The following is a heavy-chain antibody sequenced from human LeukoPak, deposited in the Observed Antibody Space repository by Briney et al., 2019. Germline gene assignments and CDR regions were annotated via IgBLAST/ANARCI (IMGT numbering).Heavy chain of an antibody. Sequence: GGSLRLSCAASGFTVSSNYMSWVRQAPGKGLEWVSVIYSGGSTYYADSVKGRFTISRDNSKNTLYLQMNSLRAEDTAVYYCARETVHYDSSGYYGYYFDYWGQGTLVTVSS. V-gene: IGHV3-66*01. J-gene: IGHJ4*02. CDR1: GFTVSSNY. CDR3: ARETVHYDSSGYYGYYFDY. CDR2: IYSGGST. D-gene: IGHD3-22*01.